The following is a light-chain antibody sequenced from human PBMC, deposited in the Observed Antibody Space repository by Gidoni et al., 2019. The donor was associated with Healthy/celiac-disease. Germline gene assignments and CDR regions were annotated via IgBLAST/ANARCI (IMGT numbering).Light chain of an antibody. CDR1: QSVSSY. J-gene: IGKJ5*01. CDR2: DAS. Sequence: EIVLTQSPATLSLSPGERATLSCRASQSVSSYLAWYQQKPGQAPRLLIYDASNRATGIPARFSGRGSGTDFTLTISSREPEDFAVYYCQQRSNWPSITFXXXTRLEIK. V-gene: IGKV3-11*01. CDR3: QQRSNWPSIT.